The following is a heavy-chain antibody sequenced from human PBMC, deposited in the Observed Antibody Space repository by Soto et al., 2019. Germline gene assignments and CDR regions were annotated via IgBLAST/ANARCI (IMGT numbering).Heavy chain of an antibody. CDR2: ISSSSTFT. CDR3: AAPYSTGHRLLGY. D-gene: IGHD6-19*01. Sequence: GGSLRLSCVASGFTFSDYSVSWVRQAPGKGLEWLSSISSSSTFTHYADSLKGRFTISRDNAKNSLYLQMNSLRAEDTAVYYCAAPYSTGHRLLGYWGQGTLVTVSS. J-gene: IGHJ4*02. V-gene: IGHV3-21*01. CDR1: GFTFSDYS.